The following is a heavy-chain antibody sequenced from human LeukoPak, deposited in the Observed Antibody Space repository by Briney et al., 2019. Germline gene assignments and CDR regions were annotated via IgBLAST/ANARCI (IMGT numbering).Heavy chain of an antibody. J-gene: IGHJ3*02. Sequence: ASVKVSCKVSGYILAELSIHWVRQAPGKGLEWMGGFDPEDGDSVFTDKFQGRVTMTEDTSTLTAYMELSGLRYDDTAVYYCATEAVVAGLDAFDIWGQGTLVTVAS. D-gene: IGHD6-19*01. CDR3: ATEAVVAGLDAFDI. CDR2: FDPEDGDS. V-gene: IGHV1-24*01. CDR1: GYILAELS.